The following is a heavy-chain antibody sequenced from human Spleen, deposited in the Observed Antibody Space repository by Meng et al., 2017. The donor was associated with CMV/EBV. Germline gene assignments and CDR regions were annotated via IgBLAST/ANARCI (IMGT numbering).Heavy chain of an antibody. CDR3: ARGDDGYCFSTRCYTPFSL. CDR2: IYSSDNT. D-gene: IGHD2-2*02. V-gene: IGHV3-53*01. Sequence: GESLKISCAASGFSVSTNHMYWVRQAPGKGLEWVSVIYSSDNTYYADSVKGRFAISRDNAKNSLYLQMNTLGAEDTAVYFCARGDDGYCFSTRCYTPFSLWGQGTLVTVSS. J-gene: IGHJ4*02. CDR1: GFSVSTNH.